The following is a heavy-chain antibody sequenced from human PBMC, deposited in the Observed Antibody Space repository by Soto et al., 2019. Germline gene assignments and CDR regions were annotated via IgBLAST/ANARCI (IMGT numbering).Heavy chain of an antibody. CDR1: TFTSYD. J-gene: IGHJ6*03. CDR3: ARSSGPVVPAAVGSGYYYMDV. CDR2: MNPNSGNT. V-gene: IGHV1-8*01. Sequence: TFTSYDINWVRQATGQGLEWMGWMNPNSGNTGYAQKFQGRVTMTRNTSISTAYMELSRLRSDDTAVYYCARSSGPVVPAAVGSGYYYMDVWGKGTTVTVSS. D-gene: IGHD2-2*01.